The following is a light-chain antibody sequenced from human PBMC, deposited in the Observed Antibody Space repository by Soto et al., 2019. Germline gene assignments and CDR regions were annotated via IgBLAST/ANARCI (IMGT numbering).Light chain of an antibody. Sequence: EVVLPQSPATLSLSPGESDTFSGRASQNVNNFLAWYQQKPGQAPRLLIYDASNRATGIPARFSGSGSGTDFTLTISSLESEDFAVYYCQQYNNWPLTFGGGTKVDIK. CDR3: QQYNNWPLT. CDR1: QNVNNF. J-gene: IGKJ4*01. CDR2: DAS. V-gene: IGKV3-11*01.